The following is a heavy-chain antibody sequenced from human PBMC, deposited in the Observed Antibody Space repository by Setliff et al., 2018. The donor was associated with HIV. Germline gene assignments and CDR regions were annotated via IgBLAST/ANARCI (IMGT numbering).Heavy chain of an antibody. CDR3: ASRRGGGFLAWPDPYFDY. CDR2: IYTSGST. D-gene: IGHD3-3*01. V-gene: IGHV4-4*07. Sequence: PSETLSLTCTVSGGSISSYYWSWIRQPAGKGLEWIGHIYTSGSTNYNPSLKSRVIISIDTSKNQFSLKLFSVTAADTAVYYCASRRGGGFLAWPDPYFDYWGQGTLVTVSS. J-gene: IGHJ4*02. CDR1: GGSISSYY.